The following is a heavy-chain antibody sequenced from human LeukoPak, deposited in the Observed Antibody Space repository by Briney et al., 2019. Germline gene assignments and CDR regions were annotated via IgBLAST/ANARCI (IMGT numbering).Heavy chain of an antibody. V-gene: IGHV1-2*03. CDR1: GYTFTGYY. CDR2: INPNSGGT. J-gene: IGHJ3*02. D-gene: IGHD5-18*01. CDR3: ARDLGSGYSYGYNAFDI. Sequence: LGASVKVSCKASGYTFTGYYMHWVRQAPGQGLEWMGWINPNSGGTSYAQKFQGRVTITTDESTSTAYMELSSLRSEDTAVYYCARDLGSGYSYGYNAFDIWGQGTMVTVSS.